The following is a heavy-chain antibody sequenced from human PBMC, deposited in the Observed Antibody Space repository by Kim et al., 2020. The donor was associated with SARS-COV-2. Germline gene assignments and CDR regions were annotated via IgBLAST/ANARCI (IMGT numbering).Heavy chain of an antibody. CDR2: N. CDR3: ARDEGTSAFDI. V-gene: IGHV6-1*01. J-gene: IGHJ3*02. Sequence: NDYAVSVKSRITLNPDTSQHRFSLQLNSVTPEDTAVYFCARDEGTSAFDIWGQGTMVTVSS.